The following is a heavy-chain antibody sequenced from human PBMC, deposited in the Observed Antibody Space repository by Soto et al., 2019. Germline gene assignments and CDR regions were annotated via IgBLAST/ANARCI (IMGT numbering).Heavy chain of an antibody. CDR3: ARFPTEDWYFDL. J-gene: IGHJ2*01. CDR1: GFTFSDYY. Sequence: QVQLVESGGGLVKPGGSLRLSCAPSGFTFSDYYMSWSRQAPGKGLEWVSYISSSGSTIYYADSVKGRFTISRDNAKKSLYLQMNSLRAEDSAVYYCARFPTEDWYFDLWGRGTLVTVSS. CDR2: ISSSGSTI. V-gene: IGHV3-11*01.